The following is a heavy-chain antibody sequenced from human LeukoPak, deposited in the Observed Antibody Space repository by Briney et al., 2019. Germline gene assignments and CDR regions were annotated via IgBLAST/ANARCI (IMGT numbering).Heavy chain of an antibody. CDR2: TYYRSKWYN. CDR3: ARGSSRIYYYDSSGYSHAFDY. Sequence: SQTLSLTCAISGDSVSSNSAAWNWIRQSPSRGLEWLGRTYYRSKWYNDYAVSVKSRITINPGTSKNQFSLQLNSVTPEDTAVYYCARGSSRIYYYDSSGYSHAFDYWGQGTLVTVSS. D-gene: IGHD3-22*01. V-gene: IGHV6-1*01. CDR1: GDSVSSNSAA. J-gene: IGHJ4*02.